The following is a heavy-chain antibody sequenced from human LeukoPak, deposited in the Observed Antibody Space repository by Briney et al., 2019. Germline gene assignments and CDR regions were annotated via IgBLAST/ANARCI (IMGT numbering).Heavy chain of an antibody. Sequence: PSETLSLTCGVSGVSFDDYYWAWVRQTPGKGLEWTGEINHSGYTNDSPSLKSRVTLSIDTSRKQFSLNLRSVTVADAGTYYCTRMTTGHDYWGQGTLVTVSS. CDR2: INHSGYT. D-gene: IGHD4-17*01. CDR3: TRMTTGHDY. V-gene: IGHV4-34*01. J-gene: IGHJ4*02. CDR1: GVSFDDYY.